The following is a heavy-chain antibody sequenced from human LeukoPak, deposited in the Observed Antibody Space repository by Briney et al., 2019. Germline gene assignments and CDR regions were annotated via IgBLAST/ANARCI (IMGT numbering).Heavy chain of an antibody. Sequence: ASVKVSCKASGYTFTSYGISWVRQAPGQGLEWMGWISAYNGNTNYAQKLQGRVTMTTDTSTSTAYMELRSLRSDDTAVYYCARVPDNWNDGHFDYWGQGTLVTVSS. V-gene: IGHV1-18*01. CDR1: GYTFTSYG. CDR2: ISAYNGNT. D-gene: IGHD1-20*01. CDR3: ARVPDNWNDGHFDY. J-gene: IGHJ4*02.